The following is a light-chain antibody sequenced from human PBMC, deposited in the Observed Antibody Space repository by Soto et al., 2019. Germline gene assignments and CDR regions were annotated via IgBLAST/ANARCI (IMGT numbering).Light chain of an antibody. CDR1: SSNIGAGYD. V-gene: IGLV1-40*01. J-gene: IGLJ1*01. Sequence: QSVLTQLPSVSGAPGQRVTISCTGGSSNIGAGYDVHWYQQLPGTAPKLLIYGNSNRPSGVPDRFSGSKSGTSASLAITGLQAEDEADYYCQSYDSSLSAYYVFGTGTRSPS. CDR3: QSYDSSLSAYYV. CDR2: GNS.